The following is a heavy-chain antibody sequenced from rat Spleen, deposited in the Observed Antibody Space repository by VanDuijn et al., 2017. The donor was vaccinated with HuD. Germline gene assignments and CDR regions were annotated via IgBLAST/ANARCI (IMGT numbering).Heavy chain of an antibody. CDR2: ISPSGGAT. Sequence: EVQLVESGGGLVQPGRSLKLSCAASGFTFSDYAMAWVRQAPTKGLEWVASISPSGGATYYRDSVKGRFTISRDNAKSTLYLQMDSLRSEDTATYYCARLNYGGYSGPFDYWGQGVMVTVSS. J-gene: IGHJ2*01. CDR3: ARLNYGGYSGPFDY. D-gene: IGHD1-11*01. CDR1: GFTFSDYA. V-gene: IGHV5S23*01.